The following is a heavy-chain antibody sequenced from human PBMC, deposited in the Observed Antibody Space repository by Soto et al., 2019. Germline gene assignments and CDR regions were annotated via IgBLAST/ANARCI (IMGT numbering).Heavy chain of an antibody. CDR3: AREDNDSSGYYYVSSY. CDR2: ISSSSSYT. D-gene: IGHD3-22*01. Sequence: GGSLRLSCAASGFTFSDYYMSWIRQAPGKGLEWVSYISSSSSYTNYADSVKGRFTISRDNAKNSLYLQMNSLRAEDTAVYYCAREDNDSSGYYYVSSYWGQGTLVTVSS. CDR1: GFTFSDYY. V-gene: IGHV3-11*05. J-gene: IGHJ4*02.